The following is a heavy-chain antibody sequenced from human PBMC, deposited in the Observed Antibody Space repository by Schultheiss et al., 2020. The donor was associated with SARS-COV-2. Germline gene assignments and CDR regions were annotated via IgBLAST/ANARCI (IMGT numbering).Heavy chain of an antibody. J-gene: IGHJ4*02. CDR1: GFTFSGSA. D-gene: IGHD4-17*01. CDR3: ARNWTTVFDY. CDR2: ISGSGGST. V-gene: IGHV3-23*01. Sequence: GESLKISCAASGFTFSGSAMHWVRQAPGKGLEWVSAISGSGGSTYYADSVKGRFTISRDNSKNTLYLQMNSLRAEDTAVYYCARNWTTVFDYWGQGTLVTVSS.